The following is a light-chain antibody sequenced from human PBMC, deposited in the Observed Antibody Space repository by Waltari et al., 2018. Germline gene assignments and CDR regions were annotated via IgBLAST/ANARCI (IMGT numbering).Light chain of an antibody. CDR2: DAS. CDR3: QKYVRLPAT. Sequence: EIVLTQSPGTLSLSPGETATLSCRASQSVSRALAWYQQNPGQAPRLLLYDASPRATGIPDRFSGSGSRTDLSLTIRRLEHEDFAVYYCQKYVRLPATFGKGTKVEIK. CDR1: QSVSRA. V-gene: IGKV3-20*01. J-gene: IGKJ1*01.